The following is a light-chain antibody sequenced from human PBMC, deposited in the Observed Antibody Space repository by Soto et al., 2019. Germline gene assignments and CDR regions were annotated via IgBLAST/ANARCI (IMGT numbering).Light chain of an antibody. J-gene: IGKJ1*01. Sequence: DLQMTQSPSSLSASVGDRVTITCRASQGISSYLAWYQQRPGKVPKVLIYAASTLHSGVPSRFSGSGSGTDFTLTSSNVQPEDVATYYCQNYYNAPETFGQGTKVEIK. CDR1: QGISSY. CDR2: AAS. V-gene: IGKV1-27*01. CDR3: QNYYNAPET.